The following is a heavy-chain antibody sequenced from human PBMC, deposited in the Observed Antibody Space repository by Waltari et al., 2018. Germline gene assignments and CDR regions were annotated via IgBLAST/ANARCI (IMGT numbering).Heavy chain of an antibody. J-gene: IGHJ4*03. CDR3: AREFGGDWLRGYFDS. V-gene: IGHV1-69*13. Sequence: QVQLVQSGAEVKKPGSSLRVSCKIIGDTANTYGINGVRQAPGEGLEWMGGTVPIYGAENYAENCQDRVTFTADESTNTAYMELHRLTSDDTAVYYCAREFGGDWLRGYFDSWGQGTPITVSS. D-gene: IGHD3-9*01. CDR1: GDTANTYG. CDR2: TVPIYGAE.